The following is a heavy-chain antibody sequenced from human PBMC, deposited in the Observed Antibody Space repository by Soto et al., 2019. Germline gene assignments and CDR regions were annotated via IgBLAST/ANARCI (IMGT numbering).Heavy chain of an antibody. V-gene: IGHV4-4*07. D-gene: IGHD3-3*01. CDR3: ARGQRFSDWFDP. CDR2: IYSSGST. CDR1: GGTISGYY. Sequence: QVQLQESGPGLVKPSETLSLNCTVTGGTISGYYWTWIRQSAGGGLEWIGRIYSSGSTNYNPSLKSRVTISLDTSMNHFSLRFSSVTAADTAVYYCARGQRFSDWFDPWGQGTLVTVSS. J-gene: IGHJ5*02.